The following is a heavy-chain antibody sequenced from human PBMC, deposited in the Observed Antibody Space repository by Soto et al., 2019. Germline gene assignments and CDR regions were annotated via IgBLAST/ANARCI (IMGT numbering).Heavy chain of an antibody. V-gene: IGHV1-69*13. J-gene: IGHJ4*02. CDR2: IIPIFGTA. CDR1: GGTFSSYA. Sequence: AASVKVSCKASGGTFSSYAISWVRQAPGQGLEWMGGIIPIFGTANYAQKFQGRVTITADESTSTAYMELSSLRSEDTAVYYCARDDSSGFDYWGQGTLVTVSS. CDR3: ARDDSSGFDY. D-gene: IGHD6-19*01.